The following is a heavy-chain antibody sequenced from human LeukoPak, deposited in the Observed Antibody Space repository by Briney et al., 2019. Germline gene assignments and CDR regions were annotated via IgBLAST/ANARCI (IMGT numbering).Heavy chain of an antibody. CDR3: SRLSSYGGNPLDH. CDR2: ISSGEST. CDR1: GFTVSSNY. D-gene: IGHD4-23*01. J-gene: IGHJ4*02. Sequence: GGSLRLSCAASGFTVSSNYMSWVRQAPGKGLEWVSVISSGESTYSADSVKGRFTISRDDSKDSLYLQMNSLKIEDTAVYYCSRLSSYGGNPLDHWGQGTLVTVSS. V-gene: IGHV3-66*04.